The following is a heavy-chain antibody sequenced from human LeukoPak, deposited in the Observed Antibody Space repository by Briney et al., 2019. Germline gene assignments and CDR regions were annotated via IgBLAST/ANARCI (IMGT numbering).Heavy chain of an antibody. Sequence: PGGSLRLSCAASGFTFSSYEMNWVRQAPGKGLEWVSYISSSGSTIYYADSVKGRFTISRDNSKNTLYLQMNSLRAEDTAVYYCARHEGVDYELGYWGQGTLVTVSS. J-gene: IGHJ4*02. V-gene: IGHV3-48*03. CDR1: GFTFSSYE. CDR3: ARHEGVDYELGY. CDR2: ISSSGSTI. D-gene: IGHD4/OR15-4a*01.